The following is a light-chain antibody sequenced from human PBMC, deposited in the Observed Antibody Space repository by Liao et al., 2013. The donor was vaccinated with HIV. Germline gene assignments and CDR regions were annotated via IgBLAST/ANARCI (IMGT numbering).Light chain of an antibody. CDR2: YDS. CDR3: QVWDSSSDHGGV. CDR1: NIGSKS. V-gene: IGLV3-21*04. Sequence: SYELTQPPSVSVAPGKTARITCGGNNIGSKSVHWYQQQPGQAPVLVISYDSERPSGIPERFSGSNSGTTATLTISRVEAGDEADYYCQVWDSSSDHGGVFGGGTKLTVL. J-gene: IGLJ2*01.